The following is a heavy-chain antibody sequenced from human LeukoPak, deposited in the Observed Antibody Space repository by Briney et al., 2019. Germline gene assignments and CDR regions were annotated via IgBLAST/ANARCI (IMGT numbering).Heavy chain of an antibody. CDR2: INPNSGGT. V-gene: IGHV1-2*02. Sequence: ASVKVSCKASGYIFTDYYMHWVRQAPGQELGWMGWINPNSGGTNYAQKFQGRVTMTRDTSISTAYMELSRLRSDDTAVYYCARVLASVPAFYLDPWGQGTLVTVSS. CDR3: ARVLASVPAFYLDP. CDR1: GYIFTDYY. D-gene: IGHD2-2*01. J-gene: IGHJ5*02.